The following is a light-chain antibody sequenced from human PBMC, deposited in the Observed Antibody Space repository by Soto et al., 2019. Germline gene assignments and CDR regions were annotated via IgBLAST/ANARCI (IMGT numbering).Light chain of an antibody. CDR3: AAWDDSLNGRV. Sequence: QSVLTQPPSASGTPGQRVTISCSGSSSNVGSGTVNWYQQLPGTAPKLLIYSNDQRPSGVPDHISGSKSGTSASLAISGLQSEDEADYYCAAWDDSLNGRVFGGGTKVTVL. J-gene: IGLJ3*02. V-gene: IGLV1-44*01. CDR1: SSNVGSGT. CDR2: SND.